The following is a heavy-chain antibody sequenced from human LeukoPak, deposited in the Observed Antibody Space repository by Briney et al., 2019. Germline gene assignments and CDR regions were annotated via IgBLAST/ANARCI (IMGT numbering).Heavy chain of an antibody. CDR3: AKDNSGYEEKDDY. D-gene: IGHD5-12*01. J-gene: IGHJ4*02. Sequence: GGSLRLSCAASGFTVNNNYMNWVRQAPGKGLEWVSRITNDGSSTTYADSVKGRFTISRDNSKNTLYLQMNSLRAEDTAVYYCAKDNSGYEEKDDYWGQGTLVTVSS. CDR1: GFTVNNNY. CDR2: ITNDGSST. V-gene: IGHV3-74*01.